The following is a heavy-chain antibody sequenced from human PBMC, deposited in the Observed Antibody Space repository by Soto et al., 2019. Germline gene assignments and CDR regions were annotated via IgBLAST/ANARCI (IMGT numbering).Heavy chain of an antibody. CDR2: ISGSGGST. Sequence: EVQLLESGGGLVQPGGSLRLSCAASGFTFSSYAMSWVRQAPGKGLEWVSAISGSGGSTYYADSVKGRFTISRDNSKNTLYLQMNSLRAEDTAVHYCANDRRNYYYYSGMDVWGQGTTVTVSS. J-gene: IGHJ6*02. CDR1: GFTFSSYA. CDR3: ANDRRNYYYYSGMDV. V-gene: IGHV3-23*01.